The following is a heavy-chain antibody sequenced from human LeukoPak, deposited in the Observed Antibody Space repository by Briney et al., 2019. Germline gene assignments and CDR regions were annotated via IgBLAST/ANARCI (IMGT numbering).Heavy chain of an antibody. CDR2: INHSGST. J-gene: IGHJ5*02. D-gene: IGHD5-12*01. Sequence: SETLSLTCTVSGGSISSSSYYWSWIRQPPGKGLEWIGEINHSGSTNYNPSLKSRVTISVDTSKNQFSLKLSSVTAADTAVYYCARRRTLLPYRGYSGYDYWFDPWGQGTLVTVSS. CDR1: GGSISSSSYY. V-gene: IGHV4-39*07. CDR3: ARRRTLLPYRGYSGYDYWFDP.